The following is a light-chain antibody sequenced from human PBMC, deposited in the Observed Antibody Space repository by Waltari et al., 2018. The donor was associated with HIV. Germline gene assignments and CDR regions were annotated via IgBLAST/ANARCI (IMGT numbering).Light chain of an antibody. CDR2: RDS. J-gene: IGLJ3*02. CDR1: NIGSKS. CDR3: QVWDNDSQV. V-gene: IGLV3-9*01. Sequence: SYELTQPLSVSVALGQTARITCRGNNIGSKSVHWYQQKPGQAPVLVIYRDSNRPSGIPEQFSASNSGKTATLTISRAQVGDEADYYCQVWDNDSQVFGGGTKLTVL.